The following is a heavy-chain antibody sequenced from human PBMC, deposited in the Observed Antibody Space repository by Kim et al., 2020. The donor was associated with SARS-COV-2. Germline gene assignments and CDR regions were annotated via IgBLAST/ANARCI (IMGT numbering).Heavy chain of an antibody. CDR1: GYSISSGYY. Sequence: SETLSLTCTVSGYSISSGYYWGWIRQPPGKGLEWIGSIYHSGSTYYNPSLKSRVTISVDTSKNQFSLKLSSVTAADTAVYYCASYPAYGDSFDYWGQGTL. CDR2: IYHSGST. D-gene: IGHD4-17*01. V-gene: IGHV4-38-2*02. CDR3: ASYPAYGDSFDY. J-gene: IGHJ4*02.